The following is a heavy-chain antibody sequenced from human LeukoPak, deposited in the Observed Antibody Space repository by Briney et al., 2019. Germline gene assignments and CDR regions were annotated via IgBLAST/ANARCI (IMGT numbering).Heavy chain of an antibody. CDR2: VNPTSGSA. J-gene: IGHJ4*02. D-gene: IGHD3-22*01. CDR3: ARAGYYDSSGYYDFDY. Sequence: ASVKVSCKASGYTFTSYYMHWVRQAPGQGLEWMGLVNPTSGSASYAQKFQGRVTMTRDTSTTTVYMELSSLRSEDTAVYYCARAGYYDSSGYYDFDYWGQGTLVTVSS. V-gene: IGHV1-46*01. CDR1: GYTFTSYY.